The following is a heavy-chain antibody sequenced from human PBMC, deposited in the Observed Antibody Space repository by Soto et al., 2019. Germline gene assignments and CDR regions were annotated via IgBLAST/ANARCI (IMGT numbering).Heavy chain of an antibody. D-gene: IGHD3-22*01. CDR3: SRLTGGFYHDNSDYEFLDY. CDR1: GLSFVGSY. V-gene: IGHV3-53*01. CDR2: IFPDENT. Sequence: GSLRLSCAASGLSFVGSYMNWFRQSPRKGLEWISVIFPDENTYYAESVRGPCTLSKDSSRKTVSLQMNSPRAEDTAVYYCSRLTGGFYHDNSDYEFLDYWAQGTMVTVSS. J-gene: IGHJ4*02.